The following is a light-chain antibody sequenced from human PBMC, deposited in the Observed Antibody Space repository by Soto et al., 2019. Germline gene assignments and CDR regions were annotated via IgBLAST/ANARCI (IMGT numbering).Light chain of an antibody. Sequence: DIQMTQSPSTLSACVGDTVTITCRASQSISSWLAWYQQKPGKAPKLLIYKASSLESGVPSRFSGSGSGTEFTLTISSLQPDDFATYYCQQYNSYPWTFGQGTKV. CDR2: KAS. V-gene: IGKV1-5*03. J-gene: IGKJ1*01. CDR3: QQYNSYPWT. CDR1: QSISSW.